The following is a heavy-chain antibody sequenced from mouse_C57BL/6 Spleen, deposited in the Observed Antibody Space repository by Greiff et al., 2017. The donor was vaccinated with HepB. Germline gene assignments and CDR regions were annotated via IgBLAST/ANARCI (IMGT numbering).Heavy chain of an antibody. CDR2: ISDGGSYT. CDR1: GFTFSSYA. D-gene: IGHD1-1*01. Sequence: EVNVVESGGGLVKPGGSLKLSCAASGFTFSSYAMSWVRQTPEKRLEWVATISDGGSYTYYPDNVKGRFTISRDNAKNNLYLQMSHLKSEDTAMYYCAREAVLDYWGQGTTLTVSS. CDR3: AREAVLDY. V-gene: IGHV5-4*01. J-gene: IGHJ2*01.